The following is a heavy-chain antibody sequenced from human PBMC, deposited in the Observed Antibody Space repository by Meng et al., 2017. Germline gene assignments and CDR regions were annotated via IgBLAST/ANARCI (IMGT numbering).Heavy chain of an antibody. CDR1: VGTFSDYA. CDR3: ARDKSYIAVAGPNWFDP. V-gene: IGHV1-69*01. CDR2: IIPIFGTA. D-gene: IGHD6-19*01. J-gene: IGHJ5*02. Sequence: AQLVHAGCEVKKPWSAVKVSRKASVGTFSDYAIIWVRQAPGQGLEWMGGIIPIFGTANYAQKFQGRVTITADESTSTAYMELSSLRSEDTAVYYCARDKSYIAVAGPNWFDPWGQGTLVTVSS.